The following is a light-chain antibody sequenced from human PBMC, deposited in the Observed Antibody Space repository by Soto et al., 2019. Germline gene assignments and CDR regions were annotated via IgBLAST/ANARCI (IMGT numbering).Light chain of an antibody. CDR1: SSSKW. CDR3: QQYNSFPWT. CDR2: DVS. V-gene: IGKV1-5*01. Sequence: DIQMTQSPSTLAASVGDTVTMTCRSSSKWLAWYQKKPGKAPKLLIYDVSNLERGVPSTFSGTASGTEFTLTISSLQPDDFATYYCQQYNSFPWTFGQGTKVDIK. J-gene: IGKJ1*01.